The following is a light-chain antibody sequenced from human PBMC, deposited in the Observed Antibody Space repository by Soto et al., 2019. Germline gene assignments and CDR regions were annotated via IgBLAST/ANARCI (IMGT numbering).Light chain of an antibody. Sequence: VMTQAPAPLSVSPGERATLSCKASQTINNNVAWYQLKDGQVPRLVIYGASTRATDIPARFSGSGSGTECTLTISSLQPDDFSTYYCQHYNSYSEAFAQGTKVDIK. CDR2: GAS. CDR1: QTINNN. V-gene: IGKV3-15*01. CDR3: QHYNSYSEA. J-gene: IGKJ1*01.